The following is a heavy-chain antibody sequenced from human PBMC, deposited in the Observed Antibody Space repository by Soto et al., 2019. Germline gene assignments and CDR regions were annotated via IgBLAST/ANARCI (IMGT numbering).Heavy chain of an antibody. J-gene: IGHJ4*02. CDR3: ARAPPVAAGTPPAVDY. Sequence: SETLSLTCAVYGGSFSGYYWTWIRQPPGTGLEWIGEINHSGSTNYNPSLKSRVTISVDTSKNQFSLKLTSVTAADTAVYYCARAPPVAAGTPPAVDYWGQGTLVTVSS. V-gene: IGHV4-34*01. CDR1: GGSFSGYY. D-gene: IGHD2-15*01. CDR2: INHSGST.